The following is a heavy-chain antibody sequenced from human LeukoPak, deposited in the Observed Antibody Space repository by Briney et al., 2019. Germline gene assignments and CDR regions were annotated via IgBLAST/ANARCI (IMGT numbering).Heavy chain of an antibody. J-gene: IGHJ6*03. CDR3: ARDKAAIHNYMDV. CDR2: VYSGGSM. Sequence: GGSLRPSCAASGFTVRTSYMSWVRQAPGKGLEWVSVVYSGGSMYYADSVKGRFTISRDNSKNTLYLQMNSLRAEDTGVYYCARDKAAIHNYMDVWGKGTTVTVSS. D-gene: IGHD6-13*01. V-gene: IGHV3-53*01. CDR1: GFTVRTSY.